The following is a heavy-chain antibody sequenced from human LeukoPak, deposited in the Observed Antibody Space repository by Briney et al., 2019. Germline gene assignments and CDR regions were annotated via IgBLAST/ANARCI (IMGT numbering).Heavy chain of an antibody. CDR1: GYTFTGYY. Sequence: ATVKVSCKASGYTFTGYYIHWVRQAPGQGLEWMGWINPNSGGTNYAQKFQGRVTMTRDTSISTAYMELSRLRSDDTAVYYCARDIPTAAGLRGESNFDYWGQGTLVTVSS. V-gene: IGHV1-2*02. J-gene: IGHJ4*02. CDR3: ARDIPTAAGLRGESNFDY. D-gene: IGHD6-13*01. CDR2: INPNSGGT.